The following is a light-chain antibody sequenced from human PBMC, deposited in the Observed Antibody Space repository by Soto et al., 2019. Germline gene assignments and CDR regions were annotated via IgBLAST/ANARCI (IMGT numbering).Light chain of an antibody. Sequence: DIVMTQSPDSLAVSLGERATINCKSSQSVLFRSNNRNYLAWFQQKPGQPPKSITYWASTRESGVPDRFTGSRSGTDFTLTISNLQAEDVAVYYCQQYYSAPLTFGQGTRLELK. J-gene: IGKJ5*01. CDR1: QSVLFRSNNRNY. CDR3: QQYYSAPLT. V-gene: IGKV4-1*01. CDR2: WAS.